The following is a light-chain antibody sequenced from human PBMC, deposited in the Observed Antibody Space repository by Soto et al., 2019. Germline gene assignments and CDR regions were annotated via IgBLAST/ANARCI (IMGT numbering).Light chain of an antibody. Sequence: SYELTQPHSVSVAPGQTARITCSGDALPKQYAYWYQQKSGQAPVLVIYKDSERPSGIPERFSGSSSGTTVTLTISGVQAEDEADYYCQSADTTGSNSNYVFGTGTKVIVL. CDR1: ALPKQY. V-gene: IGLV3-25*02. J-gene: IGLJ1*01. CDR2: KDS. CDR3: QSADTTGSNSNYV.